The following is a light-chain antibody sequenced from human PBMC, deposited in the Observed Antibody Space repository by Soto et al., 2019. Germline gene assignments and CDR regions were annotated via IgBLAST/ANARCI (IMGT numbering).Light chain of an antibody. Sequence: QSVLTQPPSASGTPGQRVTISCSGSSSNIGSNYVYWYQQLPGTAPKLLIYRNNQRPSGVPDRFSGSKSGTSASLAISGLRSEDEADYYCAAWDDSRGPDVVFGGGTKLTVL. CDR3: AAWDDSRGPDVV. J-gene: IGLJ2*01. CDR2: RNN. CDR1: SSNIGSNY. V-gene: IGLV1-47*01.